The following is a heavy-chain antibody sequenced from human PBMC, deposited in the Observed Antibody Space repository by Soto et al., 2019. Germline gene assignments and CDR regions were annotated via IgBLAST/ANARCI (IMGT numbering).Heavy chain of an antibody. D-gene: IGHD5-18*01. CDR1: GGSISSYY. Sequence: SETLSLTCTVSGGSISSYYWSWIRQPPGKGLEWIGYIYYSGSTNYNPSLKSRVTISVDRSKNQFSLKLSSVTAADTAVYYCARGYSYGKFDYWGQGTLVTVSS. CDR3: ARGYSYGKFDY. J-gene: IGHJ4*02. V-gene: IGHV4-59*12. CDR2: IYYSGST.